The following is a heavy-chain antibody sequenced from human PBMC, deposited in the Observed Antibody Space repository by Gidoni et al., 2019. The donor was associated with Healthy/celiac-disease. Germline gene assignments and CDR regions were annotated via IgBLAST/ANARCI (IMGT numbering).Heavy chain of an antibody. CDR2: IYYSGST. V-gene: IGHV4-59*01. D-gene: IGHD3-10*01. J-gene: IGHJ6*02. CDR3: ARSYYYGSEMDV. Sequence: IYYSGSTNYNPSLKSRVTISVDTSKNQFSLKLSSVTAADTAVYYCARSYYYGSEMDVWGQGTTVTVSS.